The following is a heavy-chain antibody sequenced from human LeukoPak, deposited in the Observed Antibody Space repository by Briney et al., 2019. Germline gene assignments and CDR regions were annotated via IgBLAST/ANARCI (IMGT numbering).Heavy chain of an antibody. V-gene: IGHV1-24*01. CDR3: ATVPGIVVVPAAPLGQPWSPTQFDP. J-gene: IGHJ5*02. CDR1: GYTLTELS. Sequence: GASVKVSCKVSGYTLTELSMHWVRQAPGKGLEWMGGFDPEDGETIYAQKFQGRVTMTEDTSTDTAYMELSSLRSEDTAVYYCATVPGIVVVPAAPLGQPWSPTQFDPWGQGTLVTVSS. D-gene: IGHD2-2*01. CDR2: FDPEDGET.